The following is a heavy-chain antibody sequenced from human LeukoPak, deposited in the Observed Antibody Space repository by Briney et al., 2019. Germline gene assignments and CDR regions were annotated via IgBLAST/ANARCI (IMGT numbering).Heavy chain of an antibody. D-gene: IGHD6-19*01. CDR2: INTDGTVT. CDR1: GLTFSKYW. V-gene: IGHV3-74*01. CDR3: ATKQWLAPPPDS. Sequence: GGSLRLSCAASGLTFSKYWMLWVRQAPGKGLESVSRINTDGTVTTYADSVKGRFTVSRDNADNTMFLQMNSVRDEGTAVYYCATKQWLAPPPDSWGQGTPVTVSS. J-gene: IGHJ4*02.